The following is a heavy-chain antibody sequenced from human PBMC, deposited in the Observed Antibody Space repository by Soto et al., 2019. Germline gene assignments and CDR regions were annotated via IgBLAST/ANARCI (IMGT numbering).Heavy chain of an antibody. CDR1: GFTFSSYW. CDR3: ARVGDILTGKDAFDI. J-gene: IGHJ3*02. V-gene: IGHV3-74*01. CDR2: INSDGSST. Sequence: GGSLRLSCAASGFTFSSYWMHWVRQAPGKGLVWVSRINSDGSSTSYADSVKGRFTISRDNAKNTLYLQMNSLRAEDTAVYYCARVGDILTGKDAFDIWGQGTMVTVSS. D-gene: IGHD3-9*01.